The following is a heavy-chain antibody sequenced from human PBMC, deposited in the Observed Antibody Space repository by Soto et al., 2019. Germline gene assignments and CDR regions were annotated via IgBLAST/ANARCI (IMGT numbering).Heavy chain of an antibody. Sequence: ASVKVSCKASGYTFTSYDINWVRQATGQGLEWMGWINAGNGNTKYSQKFQGRVTVTRDTSASTAYMELSSLRSEDTAVYYCARWEDLTFDYWGQGTLVTVSS. CDR3: ARWEDLTFDY. CDR2: INAGNGNT. V-gene: IGHV1-3*01. J-gene: IGHJ4*02. CDR1: GYTFTSYD. D-gene: IGHD1-26*01.